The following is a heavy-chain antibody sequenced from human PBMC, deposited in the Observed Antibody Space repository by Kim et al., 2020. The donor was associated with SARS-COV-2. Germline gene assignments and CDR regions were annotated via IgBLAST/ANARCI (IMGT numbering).Heavy chain of an antibody. D-gene: IGHD3-10*01. CDR1: GGTFSSYA. Sequence: SVKVSCKASGGTFSSYAISWVRQAPGQGLEWMGGIIPIFGTANYAQKFQGRVTITADESTSTAYMELSSLRSEDTAVYYCASATGLWFGELGQFKMMDYYYGMDVWGQGTTVTVSS. V-gene: IGHV1-69*13. CDR2: IIPIFGTA. J-gene: IGHJ6*02. CDR3: ASATGLWFGELGQFKMMDYYYGMDV.